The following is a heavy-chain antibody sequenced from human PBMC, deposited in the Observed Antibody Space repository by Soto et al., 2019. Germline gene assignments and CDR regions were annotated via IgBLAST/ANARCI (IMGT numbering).Heavy chain of an antibody. J-gene: IGHJ3*01. CDR2: IYYSGST. CDR3: VRGDPGACSSTSCSDAFDL. Sequence: QVQLQESGPGLVKPSQTLSLTCTVSGVSITSGDYYWNWIRQPPGKGLEWIGSIYYSGSTYYSPPLKRRVSISLGTSKNQFSLKLSSVTAADTAVYYCVRGDPGACSSTSCSDAFDLWGRGAKVAVSS. CDR1: GVSITSGDYY. D-gene: IGHD2-2*01. V-gene: IGHV4-30-4*01.